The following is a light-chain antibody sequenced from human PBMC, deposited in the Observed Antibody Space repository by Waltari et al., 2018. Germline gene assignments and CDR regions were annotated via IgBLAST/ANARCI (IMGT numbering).Light chain of an antibody. J-gene: IGLJ3*02. CDR1: RSNIGDYY. CDR2: DNV. Sequence: QSVLTQPPSISAAAGQTVTISCSGTRSNIGDYYVSWYQQVPETAPKILIYDNVKRPAGVSDRLSGSKSGTSATLVITGLQTGDEADYFCGTWDASLTAWVFGGGTRLSVL. V-gene: IGLV1-51*01. CDR3: GTWDASLTAWV.